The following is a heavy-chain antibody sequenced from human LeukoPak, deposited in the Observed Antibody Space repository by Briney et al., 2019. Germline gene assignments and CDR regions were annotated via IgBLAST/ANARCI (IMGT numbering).Heavy chain of an antibody. CDR3: AKGLWDYYYYGMDV. V-gene: IGHV3-64*04. CDR2: ISDSCGST. Sequence: PGGSLRLSCSASGFPFSSYAMHWVRQAPGKGLEYVSAISDSCGSTYYADSVKGRFTISRDNSKNTLYLQMNSLRAEDTAVYYCAKGLWDYYYYGMDVWGQGTTVTVSS. J-gene: IGHJ6*02. D-gene: IGHD7-27*01. CDR1: GFPFSSYA.